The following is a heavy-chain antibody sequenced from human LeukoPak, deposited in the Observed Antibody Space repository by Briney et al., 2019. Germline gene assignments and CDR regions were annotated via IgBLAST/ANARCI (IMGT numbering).Heavy chain of an antibody. D-gene: IGHD2-2*01. V-gene: IGHV4-34*01. Sequence: SETLSLTCAVYGGSFSGYYWSWIRQPPGKGLEWIGEINHSGSTNYNPSLKGRVTISVDTSKNQFSLKLSSVTAADTAVYYCARAWDIVVVPAAMRSGAFDIWGQGTMVTVSS. J-gene: IGHJ3*02. CDR1: GGSFSGYY. CDR3: ARAWDIVVVPAAMRSGAFDI. CDR2: INHSGST.